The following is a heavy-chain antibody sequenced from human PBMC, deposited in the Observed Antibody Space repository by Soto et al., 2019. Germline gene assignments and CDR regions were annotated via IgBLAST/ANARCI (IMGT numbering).Heavy chain of an antibody. CDR1: GFTFSSYA. Sequence: GGSLRLSCAASGFTFSSYAMSWVRQVPGKGMEWVAAISVSGGSTYYADSVKGRFTISRDNSKNTLYLQMNSLRAEDAAVYYCAKDLVGSNADYFDYRGQGTLVTVSS. J-gene: IGHJ4*02. D-gene: IGHD2-15*01. V-gene: IGHV3-23*01. CDR3: AKDLVGSNADYFDY. CDR2: ISVSGGST.